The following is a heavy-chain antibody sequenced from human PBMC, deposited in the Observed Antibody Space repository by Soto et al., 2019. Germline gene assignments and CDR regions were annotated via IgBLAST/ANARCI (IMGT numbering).Heavy chain of an antibody. J-gene: IGHJ6*02. CDR3: ARDRGIFGGSSDYYGMDV. CDR1: GFSFSSFG. Sequence: QVQLVESGGGVVQPGRSLRLSCVASGFSFSSFGMYWVRQAPGKGLEWVAFIVYDGGNKYYADSVKGRFTISRDNSKNTRFVQMNSRRADDTALYYCARDRGIFGGSSDYYGMDVWGQGTSVTVAS. D-gene: IGHD3-3*01. V-gene: IGHV3-30-3*01. CDR2: IVYDGGNK.